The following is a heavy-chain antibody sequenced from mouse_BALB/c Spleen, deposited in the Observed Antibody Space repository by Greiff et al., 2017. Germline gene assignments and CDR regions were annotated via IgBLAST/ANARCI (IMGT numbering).Heavy chain of an antibody. J-gene: IGHJ2*01. CDR1: GYTFTDYY. Sequence: EVKVVESGPELVKPGASVKMSCKASGYTFTDYYMDWVKQSHGESFEWIGRVNPYNGGTSYNQKFKGKATLTVDKSSSTAYMELNSLTSEDSAVYYCARCYRYDPYYFDYWGQGTTLTVSS. CDR2: VNPYNGGT. CDR3: ARCYRYDPYYFDY. D-gene: IGHD2-14*01. V-gene: IGHV1-19*01.